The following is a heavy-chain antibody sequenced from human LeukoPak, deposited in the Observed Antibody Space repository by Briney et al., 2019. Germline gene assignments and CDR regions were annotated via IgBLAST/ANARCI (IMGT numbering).Heavy chain of an antibody. Sequence: PSETLSLTCTVSGGSISIFYWSWIRQRPGKGLEWIGYIYYSGTTNYNPSLKSRVTISVDMSKSQFSLNLSSVTAADTALYYCARHGPLYDIWSAQFYFDYWGQGTLVAVSS. V-gene: IGHV4-59*08. D-gene: IGHD3-3*01. CDR2: IYYSGTT. J-gene: IGHJ4*02. CDR3: ARHGPLYDIWSAQFYFDY. CDR1: GGSISIFY.